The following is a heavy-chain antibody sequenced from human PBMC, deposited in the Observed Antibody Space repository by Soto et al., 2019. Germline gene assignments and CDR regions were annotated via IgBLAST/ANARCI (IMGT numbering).Heavy chain of an antibody. J-gene: IGHJ3*01. V-gene: IGHV4-28*01. CDR1: GYSISSRHW. D-gene: IGHD3-22*01. Sequence: XETLSLPCAVSGYSISSRHWGGWIRQPPGKGLEWIGYIYYSGSTYYNPSLKSRVTMSVDTSKNQFSLKLSSVTAVDTAVYYCARTNSGYDAFDLWGQGTMVTVSS. CDR3: ARTNSGYDAFDL. CDR2: IYYSGST.